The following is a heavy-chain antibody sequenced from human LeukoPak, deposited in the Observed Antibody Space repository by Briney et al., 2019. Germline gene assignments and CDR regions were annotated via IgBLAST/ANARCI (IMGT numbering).Heavy chain of an antibody. D-gene: IGHD1-26*01. CDR2: IYYSGST. CDR1: GGSISSYY. CDR3: ARESGSYNSFDY. V-gene: IGHV4-59*01. Sequence: SETLSLTCTVSGGSISSYYWSWIRQPPGKGLEWIGYIYYSGSTNYNPSLKSRVTISVDTSKNQFSLKLSSVTAADTAVYYRARESGSYNSFDYWGQGTLVTVSS. J-gene: IGHJ4*02.